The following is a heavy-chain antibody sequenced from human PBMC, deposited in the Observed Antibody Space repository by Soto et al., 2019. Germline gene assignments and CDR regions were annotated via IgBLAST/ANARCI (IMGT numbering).Heavy chain of an antibody. D-gene: IGHD3-10*01. J-gene: IGHJ3*01. Sequence: PXGSLRLSCTAAGFTFGDYAMSWVRQAPGKGLEWVGYIRSKASGGTAEYAASVKGRFTLSRDDSKSIAYLQMNSLKIEDTAIYYCTRDQPITPWGQGTMVTVSS. CDR1: GFTFGDYA. CDR2: IRSKASGGTA. V-gene: IGHV3-49*04. CDR3: TRDQPITP.